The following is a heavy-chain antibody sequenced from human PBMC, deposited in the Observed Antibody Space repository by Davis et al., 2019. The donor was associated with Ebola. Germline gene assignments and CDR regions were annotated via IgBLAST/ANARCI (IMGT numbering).Heavy chain of an antibody. D-gene: IGHD3-9*01. Sequence: SVKVSCKASGYTFTSYYMHWVRQAPGQGLEWMGIINPSGGSTSYAQKFQGRVTMTRDTSTSTVYMELSSLRSEDTAVYYCARAGYFDWLLNQPGSFDYWGQGTLVTVSS. CDR3: ARAGYFDWLLNQPGSFDY. CDR2: INPSGGST. J-gene: IGHJ4*02. V-gene: IGHV1-46*01. CDR1: GYTFTSYY.